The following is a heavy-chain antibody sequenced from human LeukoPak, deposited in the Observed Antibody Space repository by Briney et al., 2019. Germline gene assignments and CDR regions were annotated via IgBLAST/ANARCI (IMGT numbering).Heavy chain of an antibody. D-gene: IGHD3-16*01. V-gene: IGHV4-61*01. CDR1: GGSISSSSYY. CDR2: IYYSGYT. Sequence: SETLSLTCTVSGGSISSSSYYWSWIRQPPGKGLEYIGYIYYSGYTNYNPSLKSRVTISVDTSKNQFSLKLISVTAADTAVYYCARETSQKGAHYMDVWGKGTTVTISS. J-gene: IGHJ6*03. CDR3: ARETSQKGAHYMDV.